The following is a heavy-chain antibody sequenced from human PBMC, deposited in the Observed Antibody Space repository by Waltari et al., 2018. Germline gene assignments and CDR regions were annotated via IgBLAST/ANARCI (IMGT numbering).Heavy chain of an antibody. CDR3: ARVRGLGYYGMDV. CDR1: GFTFSSYS. J-gene: IGHJ6*02. CDR2: ISSSSSYI. D-gene: IGHD3-10*01. V-gene: IGHV3-21*01. Sequence: EVQLVESGGGLVKPGGSLRLSCAASGFTFSSYSMNWVRQAPGKGLGWVSSISSSSSYIYYADSVKGRFTISRDNAKNSLYLQMNSLRAEDTAVYYCARVRGLGYYGMDVWGQGTTVTVSS.